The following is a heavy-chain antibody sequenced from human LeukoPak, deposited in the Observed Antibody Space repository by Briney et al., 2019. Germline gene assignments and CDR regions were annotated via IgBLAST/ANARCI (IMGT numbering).Heavy chain of an antibody. Sequence: GGSLRLTCSASGFTFSSYAMHWVRQAPGKGLEYVSAISSNGGSTYYADYVKGRFTISRDNSKNTLYLQMSSLRAEDTAVYYCVGTAMVKGFFDYWGQGTLVTVSS. CDR1: GFTFSSYA. V-gene: IGHV3-64D*06. D-gene: IGHD5-18*01. CDR3: VGTAMVKGFFDY. J-gene: IGHJ4*02. CDR2: ISSNGGST.